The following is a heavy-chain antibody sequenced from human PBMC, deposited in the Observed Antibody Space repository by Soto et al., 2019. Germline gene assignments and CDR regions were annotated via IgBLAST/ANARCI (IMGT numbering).Heavy chain of an antibody. V-gene: IGHV3-33*01. CDR1: GFTFNTYS. CDR2: IWYDGTQK. J-gene: IGHJ4*02. D-gene: IGHD4-17*01. CDR3: ARAGGTTVTGLWHFDS. Sequence: QVQLEESGGGVVQPGRSLRLSCEASGFTFNTYSMHWVRQPPGKGLEWMAAIWYDGTQKYYADSVKGRFIISRDNSKKTLYWEMNRLRAEDTAVYDCARAGGTTVTGLWHFDSWGQGTRVTVSS.